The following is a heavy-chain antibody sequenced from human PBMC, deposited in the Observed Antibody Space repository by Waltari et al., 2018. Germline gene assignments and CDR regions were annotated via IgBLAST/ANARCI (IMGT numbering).Heavy chain of an antibody. Sequence: QVQLVQSGAEVKKPGSSVKVSCKASGVTFSSYAISWVRQAPGQGLEWRGGIIPSVGTANYAQKVQGRVTITADKSTSTAYMELSSLRSEDTAVYYWARGVSRSSSLDYWGQGTLVTVSS. J-gene: IGHJ4*02. V-gene: IGHV1-69*14. D-gene: IGHD6-13*01. CDR1: GVTFSSYA. CDR2: IIPSVGTA. CDR3: ARGVSRSSSLDY.